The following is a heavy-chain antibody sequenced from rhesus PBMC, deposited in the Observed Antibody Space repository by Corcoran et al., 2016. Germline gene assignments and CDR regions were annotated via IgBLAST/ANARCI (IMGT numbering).Heavy chain of an antibody. CDR2: INTGGGST. J-gene: IGHJ4*01. CDR3: AKGAMWGYYFDY. D-gene: IGHD2-2*01. CDR1: GFTFSSYY. V-gene: IGHV3-22*01. Sequence: EVQLVESGGGLVQPGGSLRLSCTGSGFTFSSYYMYWIRQAPGKGLPLVSAINTGGGSTWYTDSVKGRFNISKENAKNTLYLQMNSLRAEDTAVYYCAKGAMWGYYFDYWGQGVLVTVSS.